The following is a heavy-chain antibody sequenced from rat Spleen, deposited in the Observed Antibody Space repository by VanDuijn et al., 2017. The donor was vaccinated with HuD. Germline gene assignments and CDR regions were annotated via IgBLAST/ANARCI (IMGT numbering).Heavy chain of an antibody. J-gene: IGHJ4*01. CDR3: ARHQEAPYYVMDA. CDR1: GFTFNNYW. V-gene: IGHV5-31*01. CDR2: IINTGGST. Sequence: EVQLVGSGGGLVQPGRSMKLSCVASGFTFNNYWMTWIRQAPGKGLEWVASIINTGGSTYYPDSVKGRFTISRDNAKSTLYLQMNSLRSEDTATYYCARHQEAPYYVMDAWGQGSSVTVSS. D-gene: IGHD3-1*01.